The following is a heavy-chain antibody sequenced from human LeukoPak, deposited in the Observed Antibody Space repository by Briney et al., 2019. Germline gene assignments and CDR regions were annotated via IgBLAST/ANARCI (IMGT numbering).Heavy chain of an antibody. CDR1: GGSISSGSYY. CDR3: ARGPLTEALDY. V-gene: IGHV4-61*02. J-gene: IGHJ4*02. D-gene: IGHD4-11*01. Sequence: SETLSLTCTVSGGSISSGSYYWSWIRQPAGKGLEWIGRIYTSGSTNYNPSLKSRVTISVDTSKNQFSLKLSSVTAADTAVYYCARGPLTEALDYWGQGTLVTVSS. CDR2: IYTSGST.